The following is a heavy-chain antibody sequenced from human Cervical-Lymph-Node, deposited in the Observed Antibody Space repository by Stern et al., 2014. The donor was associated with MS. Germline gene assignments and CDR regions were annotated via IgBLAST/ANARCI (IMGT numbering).Heavy chain of an antibody. J-gene: IGHJ4*02. V-gene: IGHV4-31*03. D-gene: IGHD4-17*01. CDR1: GGSISSGGFH. CDR3: ARANCNGDYDLGYFDY. CDR2: MDYSGST. Sequence: QVQLQESGPGLVKPSQTLSLTCTVSGGSISSGGFHWSWIRQHPRKGLETIGYMDYSGSTYSNTSLQSRLTISVGTSNSQISLNMSSVTAADTAVYYCARANCNGDYDLGYFDYWGQGTLVTVSS.